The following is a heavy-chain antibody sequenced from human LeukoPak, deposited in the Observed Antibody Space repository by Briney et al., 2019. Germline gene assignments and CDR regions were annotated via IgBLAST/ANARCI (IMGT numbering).Heavy chain of an antibody. CDR3: AKGGPWLFDYYYYMDV. V-gene: IGHV3-30*18. CDR1: GFTFSSYG. CDR2: ISYDGSNK. D-gene: IGHD5-12*01. J-gene: IGHJ6*03. Sequence: PGGSLRLSCAASGFTFSSYGMHWVRQAPGKGLEWVAVISYDGSNKYYADSVKGRFTVSRDNSKNTLYLQMNSLRAEDTAVYYCAKGGPWLFDYYYYMDVWGKGTTVTVSS.